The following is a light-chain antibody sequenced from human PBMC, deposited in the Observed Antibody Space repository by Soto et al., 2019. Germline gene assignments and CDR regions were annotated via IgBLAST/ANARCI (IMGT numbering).Light chain of an antibody. V-gene: IGKV3-11*01. Sequence: EIVLTQSPDTLSLSPGERATLSCRASQSVSSYLAWYQQKPGQAPRLLIYDASNRATGIPARFSGSGSGTDFTLTISSLEPEDFAVYYCQQRSNWNTFGQGTKLEIK. CDR3: QQRSNWNT. J-gene: IGKJ2*01. CDR1: QSVSSY. CDR2: DAS.